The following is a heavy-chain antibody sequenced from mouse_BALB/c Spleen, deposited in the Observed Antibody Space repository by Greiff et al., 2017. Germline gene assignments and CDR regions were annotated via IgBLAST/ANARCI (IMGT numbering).Heavy chain of an antibody. CDR1: GYTFTDYW. CDR3: ARNYESAWFAY. CDR2: IDTSDSYT. V-gene: IGHV1-69*01. Sequence: QVQLQQSGAELVMPGASVKMSCKASGYTFTDYWMHWVKQRPGQGLEWIGAIDTSDSYTSYNQKFKGKATLTVDESSSTAYMQLSSLTSEDSAVYYCARNYESAWFAYWGQGTLVTVSA. D-gene: IGHD2-4*01. J-gene: IGHJ3*01.